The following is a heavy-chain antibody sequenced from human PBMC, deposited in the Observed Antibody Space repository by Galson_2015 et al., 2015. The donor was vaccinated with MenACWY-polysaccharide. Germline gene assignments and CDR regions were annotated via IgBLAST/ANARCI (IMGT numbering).Heavy chain of an antibody. CDR1: DYSIRSGYF. CDR2: IFHSGTT. D-gene: IGHD1-26*01. CDR3: ARVEKYSGSFSSLY. V-gene: IGHV4-38-2*01. J-gene: IGHJ4*02. Sequence: SETLSLTCAVSDYSIRSGYFWGWIRQPPGKGLEWMASIFHSGTTYYNPSLKSRVTISVDTSKNQFSLKLSSVTAADTAVYYCARVEKYSGSFSSLYWGQGTLVAVSS.